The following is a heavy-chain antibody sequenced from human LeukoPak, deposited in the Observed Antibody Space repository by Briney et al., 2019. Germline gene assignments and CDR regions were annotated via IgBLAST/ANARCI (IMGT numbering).Heavy chain of an antibody. J-gene: IGHJ4*02. CDR1: GYSFTTYW. Sequence: GESLKISCKGSGYSFTTYWIGWVRQMPGKGLEWMGIIYPGDSDTRYSPSFQGQVTISADRSISTAYLQWRSLKASDTAMYYCARTAVAGTFSHSDYWGQGTLVTVSS. CDR3: ARTAVAGTFSHSDY. V-gene: IGHV5-51*01. CDR2: IYPGDSDT. D-gene: IGHD6-19*01.